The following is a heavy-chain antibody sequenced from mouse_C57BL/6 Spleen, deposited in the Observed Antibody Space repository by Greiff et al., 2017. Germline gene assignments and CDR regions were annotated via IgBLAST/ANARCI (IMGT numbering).Heavy chain of an antibody. J-gene: IGHJ4*01. Sequence: QVQLQQSGPELVKPGASVKLSCKASGYTFTSYDINWVKQRPGQGLEWIGWIYPRDGSTKYNEKFKGKATLTVDTSSSTAYMELHSLTSEDSAVYFCATFYYYGSSSLYYAMDYWGQGTSVTVSS. CDR2: IYPRDGST. CDR1: GYTFTSYD. CDR3: ATFYYYGSSSLYYAMDY. D-gene: IGHD1-1*01. V-gene: IGHV1-85*01.